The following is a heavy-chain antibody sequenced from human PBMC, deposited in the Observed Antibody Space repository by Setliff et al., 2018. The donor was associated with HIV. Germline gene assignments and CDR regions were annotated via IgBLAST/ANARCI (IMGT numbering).Heavy chain of an antibody. CDR1: GGSISIYY. CDR2: ISAGGYT. J-gene: IGHJ4*02. CDR3: ARTPEDYDQYFFDR. D-gene: IGHD3-22*01. Sequence: PSETLSLTCTVSGGSISIYYWSWIRQLPGEGLEWIGRISAGGYTYYNPSLEGRVTISVDTSKNQFSLKLSSVTAADTAVYYCARTPEDYDQYFFDRWGQGTLVTVSS. V-gene: IGHV4-4*07.